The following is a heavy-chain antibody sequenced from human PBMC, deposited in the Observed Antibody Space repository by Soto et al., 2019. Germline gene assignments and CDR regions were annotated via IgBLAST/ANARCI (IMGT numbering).Heavy chain of an antibody. V-gene: IGHV1-69*01. J-gene: IGHJ5*02. CDR3: ARDGHYYGSGSYYLWFDP. D-gene: IGHD3-10*01. CDR1: GGTFSSYA. Sequence: QVQLVQSGAEVKKPGSSVKVSCKASGGTFSSYAISWVRQAPGQALEWMGGIIPIFGTANYAQKFQGRVTMTADESTSTAYMELSSLRSEDTGVYYCARDGHYYGSGSYYLWFDPWGQGTLVTVSS. CDR2: IIPIFGTA.